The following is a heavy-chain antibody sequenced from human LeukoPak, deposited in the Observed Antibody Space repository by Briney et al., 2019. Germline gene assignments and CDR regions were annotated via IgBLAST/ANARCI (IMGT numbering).Heavy chain of an antibody. CDR1: GYTFTSYA. J-gene: IGHJ4*02. CDR3: ARAARFLESRSPGY. D-gene: IGHD3-3*01. V-gene: IGHV7-4-1*02. Sequence: ASVKVSSKASGYTFTSYAMNWVRQAPGQGLEWMGWINTNTGNPTYAQGFTGRFVFSLDTSVSTAYLQISSLKAEDTAVYYCARAARFLESRSPGYWGQGTLVTVSS. CDR2: INTNTGNP.